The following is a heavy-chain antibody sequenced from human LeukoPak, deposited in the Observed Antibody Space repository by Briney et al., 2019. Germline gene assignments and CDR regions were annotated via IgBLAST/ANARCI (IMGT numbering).Heavy chain of an antibody. J-gene: IGHJ3*02. CDR3: VTWIIASGIPSGVDI. CDR1: GYTFTDYF. Sequence: GASVKVSCKASGYTFTDYFIHWVRQAPGQGLEWMGWINPITGVTLYAQKFQGRLTMTRDTSTSTANMELRSLRSDDTAVYYCVTWIIASGIPSGVDIWGQGTMVTVSS. V-gene: IGHV1-2*02. D-gene: IGHD2-15*01. CDR2: INPITGVT.